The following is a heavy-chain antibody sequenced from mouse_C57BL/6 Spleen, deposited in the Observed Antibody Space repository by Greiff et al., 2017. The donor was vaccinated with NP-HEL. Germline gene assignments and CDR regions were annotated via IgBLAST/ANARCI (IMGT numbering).Heavy chain of an antibody. CDR3: ARRDGDY. D-gene: IGHD3-3*01. CDR2: IYPGDGDT. Sequence: VQLQHSGPELVKPGASVKISCKASGYAFSSSWMNWVKQRPGKGLEWIGRIYPGDGDTNYNGKFKGKATLTADKSSSTAYMQLSSLTSEDSAVYFCARRDGDYWGQGTSVTVSS. V-gene: IGHV1-82*01. CDR1: GYAFSSSW. J-gene: IGHJ4*01.